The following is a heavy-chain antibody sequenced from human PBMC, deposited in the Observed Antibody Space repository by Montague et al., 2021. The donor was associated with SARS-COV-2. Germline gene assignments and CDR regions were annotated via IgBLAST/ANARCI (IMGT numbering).Heavy chain of an antibody. CDR2: MSATGSS. CDR3: ARVDSSGPGEY. D-gene: IGHD3-22*01. J-gene: IGHJ4*02. CDR1: GGSMSTYY. Sequence: SETLSLTCSISGGSMSTYYWNWIRQPPGRGLEWIGYMSATGSSNYNPSLKSRVTISLDTARNQFSLKLLSVTAADTAFYYCARVDSSGPGEYWGQGILVSVSS. V-gene: IGHV4-4*08.